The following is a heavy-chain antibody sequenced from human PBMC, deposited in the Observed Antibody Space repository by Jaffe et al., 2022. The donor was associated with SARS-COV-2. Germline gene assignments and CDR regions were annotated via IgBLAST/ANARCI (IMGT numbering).Heavy chain of an antibody. J-gene: IGHJ5*02. D-gene: IGHD6-19*01. V-gene: IGHV3-11*01. Sequence: QVQLVESGGGLVKPGGSLRLSCAASGFTFSDYYMSWIRQSPRRGLEWVSYISTSGNTRYYADSVKGRFTISRDNARKSLFLQMDSLRAEDTAVYYCARALTTGWYRTTGAWGQGTLVTVSS. CDR3: ARALTTGWYRTTGA. CDR1: GFTFSDYY. CDR2: ISTSGNTR.